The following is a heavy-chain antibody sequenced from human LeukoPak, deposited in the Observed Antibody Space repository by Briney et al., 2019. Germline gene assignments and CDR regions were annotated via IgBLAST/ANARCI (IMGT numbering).Heavy chain of an antibody. V-gene: IGHV4-39*01. CDR1: GGSISXXSXY. D-gene: IGHD3-22*01. Sequence: SETLSLTCTVSGGSISXXSXYWGWIRQPPXXXXXXXXXXNYSGSNYKNPSLXXRVTISVDTSKNQVSLRLTSVTAADTAVYFCARHRPLEVVTNAFDIWGQGTTVTVSS. CDR2: XNYSGSN. J-gene: IGHJ3*02. CDR3: ARHRPLEVVTNAFDI.